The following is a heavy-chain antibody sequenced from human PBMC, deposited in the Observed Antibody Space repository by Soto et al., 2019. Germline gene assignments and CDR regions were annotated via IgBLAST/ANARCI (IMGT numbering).Heavy chain of an antibody. CDR1: GYTFTGYY. CDR3: ARASWPMTTIISGWLDP. CDR2: INPNSGGT. D-gene: IGHD2-21*02. J-gene: IGHJ5*02. Sequence: GASVKVSCKAAGYTFTGYYMHWVRQAPGQGPEWMGWINPNSGGTNYAQKFQGRVTMTSDTSIGTAYMELGRLRSDDTAVYFCARASWPMTTIISGWLDPWGLGTLVTVSS. V-gene: IGHV1-2*02.